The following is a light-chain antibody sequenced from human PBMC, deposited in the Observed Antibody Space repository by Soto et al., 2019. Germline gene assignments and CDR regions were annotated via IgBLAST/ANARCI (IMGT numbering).Light chain of an antibody. V-gene: IGKV1-5*03. J-gene: IGKJ1*01. Sequence: QMTLSPSTLSASVGDTVTITCRASQSISTWLAWYQQKPGKAPKLLIYKASTLESGVPSRFSGSGSGTEFTLTISSLQPDDFATYYCQQYNSYSTFGQGTKVEIK. CDR3: QQYNSYST. CDR2: KAS. CDR1: QSISTW.